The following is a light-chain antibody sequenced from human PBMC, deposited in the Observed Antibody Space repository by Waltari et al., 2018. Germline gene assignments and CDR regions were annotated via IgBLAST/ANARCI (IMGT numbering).Light chain of an antibody. V-gene: IGLV2-14*03. Sequence: QSALTQAASVSGSPGQPITISCTGTSSDVGGYNYVSWYKQHQGKAPKLIIYDVSNRPSGVSNRFSCSNSGDTASLTISWLQAEDEADYYCNSYASSNTRVFGGGTKLTVL. CDR1: SSDVGGYNY. CDR3: NSYASSNTRV. CDR2: DVS. J-gene: IGLJ3*02.